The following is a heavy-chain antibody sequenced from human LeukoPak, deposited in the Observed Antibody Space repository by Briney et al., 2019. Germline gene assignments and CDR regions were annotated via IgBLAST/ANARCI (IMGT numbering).Heavy chain of an antibody. D-gene: IGHD2-21*01. J-gene: IGHJ4*02. CDR1: GFTFSSYA. CDR2: ISGSGGAT. CDR3: ARALWPYYFDY. Sequence: PGGSLRLSCAASGFTFSSYAMSWVRQAPGRGLEWVSTISGSGGATYYADSVKGRFTISRDNSKNTLYLQMNSLRAEDTAVYYCARALWPYYFDYWGQGTLVTVSS. V-gene: IGHV3-23*01.